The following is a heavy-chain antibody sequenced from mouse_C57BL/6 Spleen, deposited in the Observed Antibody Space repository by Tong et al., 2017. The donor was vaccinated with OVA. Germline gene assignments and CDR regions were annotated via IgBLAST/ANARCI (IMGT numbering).Heavy chain of an antibody. CDR3: ARRLKYGSIGYFYV. J-gene: IGHJ1*03. V-gene: IGHV2-6*03. CDR1: GFSLTSYG. D-gene: IGHD1-1*01. CDR2: IWSDGST. Sequence: VQLKESGPGLVAPSQSLSITCTVSGFSLTSYGVHWVRQPPGKGLEWLVVIWSDGSTTYNSALKSRLSISKDNSKSQVFLKMNSLQTNNTAKYYCARRLKYGSIGYFYVWGTGTTVTVSS.